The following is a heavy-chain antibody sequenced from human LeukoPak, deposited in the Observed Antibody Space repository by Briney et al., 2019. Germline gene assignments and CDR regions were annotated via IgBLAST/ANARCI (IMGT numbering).Heavy chain of an antibody. Sequence: ASVKVSCKASGGTFSSYAISWVRQAPGQGLEWMGWINPNSGGTNYAQKFQGRVTMTRDTSISTAYMELSRLRSDDTAVYYCARAPGDSSGYYYGYWGQGTLVTVSS. J-gene: IGHJ4*02. V-gene: IGHV1-2*02. CDR2: INPNSGGT. CDR3: ARAPGDSSGYYYGY. D-gene: IGHD3-22*01. CDR1: GGTFSSYA.